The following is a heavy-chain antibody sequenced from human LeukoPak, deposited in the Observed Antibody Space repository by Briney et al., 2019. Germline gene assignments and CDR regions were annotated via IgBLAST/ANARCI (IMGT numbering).Heavy chain of an antibody. V-gene: IGHV3-73*01. CDR2: IRSKANKYAT. D-gene: IGHD6-13*01. CDR1: GFTFSGSA. CDR3: AKAAGTDYYYYYYMDV. J-gene: IGHJ6*03. Sequence: PGGSLRLYCAASGFTFSGSAMNWVRQACGKGLEWVGRIRSKANKYATEYAVSVNGRFTISRDDSKNMAYLQMNSLKPEDTAVYYCAKAAGTDYYYYYYMDVWGKGTTVTVSS.